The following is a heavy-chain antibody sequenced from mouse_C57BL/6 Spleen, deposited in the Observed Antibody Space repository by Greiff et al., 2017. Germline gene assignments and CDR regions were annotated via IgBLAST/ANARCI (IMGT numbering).Heavy chain of an antibody. CDR2: IYPGSGST. J-gene: IGHJ4*01. CDR1: GYTFTSYW. CDR3: ATTPGDAMGY. D-gene: IGHD1-1*01. V-gene: IGHV1-55*01. Sequence: QLQQPGAEVVKPGASGKMVCQASGYTFTSYWIARVKQGPGQGLEWIGDIYPGSGSTNYKEKVKGKATLTVATSSSTAYMQLSSLTSEDSAVYYSATTPGDAMGYWGPGTSVTVYS.